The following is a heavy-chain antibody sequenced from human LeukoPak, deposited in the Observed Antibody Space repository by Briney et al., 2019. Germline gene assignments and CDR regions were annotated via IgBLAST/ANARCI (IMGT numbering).Heavy chain of an antibody. D-gene: IGHD3-9*01. CDR1: GFTFSSYG. CDR2: ISYDGSNK. Sequence: PGGSLRLSCAASGFTFSSYGMHWVRQAPGKGLEWVAVISYDGSNKYYADSVKGRFTISRDNSKNTLYLQMNSLRAEDTAVYYCAKDRDDILTGYFDYWGRGTLVTVSS. V-gene: IGHV3-30*18. J-gene: IGHJ4*02. CDR3: AKDRDDILTGYFDY.